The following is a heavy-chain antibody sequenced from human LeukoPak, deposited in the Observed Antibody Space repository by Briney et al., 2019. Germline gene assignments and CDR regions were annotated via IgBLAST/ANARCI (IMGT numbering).Heavy chain of an antibody. CDR1: GDFISSGDSY. D-gene: IGHD3-22*01. CDR2: IYYSGST. Sequence: SETLSFTCTVSGDFISSGDSYWSWIRQHPGKGLEWIAYIYYSGSTYYNPSFRSRFTISLDTSKNQFSLKLSSVTAADTAVYYCARGNSYDSSGYYYEAYYFDYWGRGTQVTVSS. V-gene: IGHV4-31*03. J-gene: IGHJ4*02. CDR3: ARGNSYDSSGYYYEAYYFDY.